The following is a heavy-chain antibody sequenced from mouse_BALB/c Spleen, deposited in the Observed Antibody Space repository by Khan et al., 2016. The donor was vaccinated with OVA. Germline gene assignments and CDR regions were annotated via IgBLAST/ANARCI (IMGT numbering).Heavy chain of an antibody. CDR3: TRNGFGNYESWDY. Sequence: VQLQQSGTVLARPGASVKMSCKGSGYTFTNYWMHWVKQRPGQGLEWIGVIYPGNSDTNYNQKFKGKAKLTAVTSTSTAYMELNSLTNEDEAVYYCTRNGFGNYESWDYWGQGTTLTVSS. CDR1: GYTFTNYW. V-gene: IGHV1-5*01. J-gene: IGHJ2*01. D-gene: IGHD2-1*01. CDR2: IYPGNSDT.